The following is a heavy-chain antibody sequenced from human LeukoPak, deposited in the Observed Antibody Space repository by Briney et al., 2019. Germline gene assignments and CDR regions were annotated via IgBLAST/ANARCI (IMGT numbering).Heavy chain of an antibody. V-gene: IGHV3-21*01. D-gene: IGHD4-23*01. Sequence: PGGSLRLSCAASGFTFSTYGMHWVRQAPGKGLEWVSSISSSSSYIYYADSVKGRFTISRDNAKNSLYLQMNSLRAEDTAVYYCARERMTTVVINAFDIWGQGTMVTVSS. CDR1: GFTFSTYG. J-gene: IGHJ3*02. CDR3: ARERMTTVVINAFDI. CDR2: ISSSSSYI.